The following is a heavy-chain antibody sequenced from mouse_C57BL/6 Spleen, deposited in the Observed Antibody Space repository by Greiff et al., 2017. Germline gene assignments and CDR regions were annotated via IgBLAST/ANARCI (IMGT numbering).Heavy chain of an antibody. CDR3: TSNYGSSYEFAY. V-gene: IGHV1-15*01. D-gene: IGHD1-1*01. CDR2: IDPETGGT. Sequence: VQLQQSGAELVRPGASVTLSCKASGYTFTDYEMHWVKQTPVHGLEWIGAIDPETGGTAYNQKFKGKAILTADKSSSTAYMELRSLTSEDSAVYYCTSNYGSSYEFAYWGQGTLVTVSA. J-gene: IGHJ3*01. CDR1: GYTFTDYE.